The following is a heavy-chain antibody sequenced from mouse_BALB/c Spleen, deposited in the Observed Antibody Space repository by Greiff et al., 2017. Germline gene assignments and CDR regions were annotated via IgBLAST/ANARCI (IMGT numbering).Heavy chain of an antibody. Sequence: EVKVVESGGGLVKPGGSLKLSCAASGFTFSSYAMSWVRQTPEKRLEWVASISSGGSTYYPDSVKGRFTISRDNARNILYLQMSSLRSEDTAMYYCARGRDYGSSSFAYWGQGTLVTVSA. CDR1: GFTFSSYA. CDR3: ARGRDYGSSSFAY. J-gene: IGHJ3*01. CDR2: ISSGGST. V-gene: IGHV5-6-5*01. D-gene: IGHD1-1*01.